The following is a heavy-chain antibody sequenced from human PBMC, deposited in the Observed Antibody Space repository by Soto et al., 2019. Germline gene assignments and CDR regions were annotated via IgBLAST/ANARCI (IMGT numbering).Heavy chain of an antibody. CDR2: IGTAGDT. Sequence: GGSLRLSCEASGFTFSGFDMHWVRRPTGKGLEWVSSIGTAGDTYYAVSVKGRFTISRDNAKNSLSLQMNSLRAGDMAVYFCAKSQEIGTHFFDSWGQGTQVTVSS. D-gene: IGHD6-13*01. V-gene: IGHV3-13*01. CDR3: AKSQEIGTHFFDS. J-gene: IGHJ4*02. CDR1: GFTFSGFD.